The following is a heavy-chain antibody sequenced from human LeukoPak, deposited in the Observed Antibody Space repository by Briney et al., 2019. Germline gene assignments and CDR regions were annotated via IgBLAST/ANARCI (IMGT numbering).Heavy chain of an antibody. CDR2: INYSGTT. V-gene: IGHV4-39*02. CDR3: ARDLSVAGKGGDY. Sequence: PSETLSLICSVSGASISSRSYYWGWIRQPPGKGLEWIGSINYSGTTYYNPSLKSRVTISVDTSKNQFSLRLSSVTAADTAVYYCARDLSVAGKGGDYWGQGTLVTVSS. J-gene: IGHJ4*02. D-gene: IGHD6-19*01. CDR1: GASISSRSYY.